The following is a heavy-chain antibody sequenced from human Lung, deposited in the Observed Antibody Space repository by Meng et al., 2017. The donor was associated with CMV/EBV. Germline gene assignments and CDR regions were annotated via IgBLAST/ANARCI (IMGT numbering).Heavy chain of an antibody. CDR2: IHRRRGNT. V-gene: IGHV1-2*02. J-gene: IGHJ4*02. CDR1: GYTFTAHY. D-gene: IGHD7-27*01. CDR3: ARDNNWGPDY. Sequence: ASVKVSCKASGYTFTAHYFNWVRQAPGQGLEWMGWIHRRRGNTNYAQQFQGRVILTRDTSINTGYMVLTRLTSDDTAVYYCARDNNWGPDYWGQGTLVTVSS.